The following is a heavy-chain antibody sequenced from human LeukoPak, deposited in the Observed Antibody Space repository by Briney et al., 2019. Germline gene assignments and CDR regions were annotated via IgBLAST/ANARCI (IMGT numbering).Heavy chain of an antibody. D-gene: IGHD3-22*01. CDR1: GFTFSSYW. J-gene: IGHJ6*02. CDR2: IKQDGSEK. Sequence: GGSLRLSCAASGFTFSSYWMSWVRQAPGKGLEWVANIKQDGSEKYYVDSVKGQFTISRDNAKNSLYLQMNSLRAEDTAVYYCARDSPGSSGYPGIYGMDVWGQGTTVTVSS. CDR3: ARDSPGSSGYPGIYGMDV. V-gene: IGHV3-7*01.